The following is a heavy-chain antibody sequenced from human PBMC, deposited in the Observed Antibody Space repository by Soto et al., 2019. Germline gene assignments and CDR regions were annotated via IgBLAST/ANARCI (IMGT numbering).Heavy chain of an antibody. J-gene: IGHJ3*02. D-gene: IGHD3-10*01. CDR2: INPNSVGT. V-gene: IGHV1-2*02. CDR1: GYTFTGHY. Sequence: ASVKVSCKASGYTFTGHYMHWVRQAPGQGLEWMGWINPNSVGTNYAQKFQGRVTMTRDTSISTAYMELSRLRSDDTAVYYCAREPMVRAAHGFDIWGEGTMVTVSS. CDR3: AREPMVRAAHGFDI.